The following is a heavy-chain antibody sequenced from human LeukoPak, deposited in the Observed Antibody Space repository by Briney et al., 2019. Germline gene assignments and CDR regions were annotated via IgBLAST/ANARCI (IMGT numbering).Heavy chain of an antibody. CDR1: GGSISSYY. J-gene: IGHJ6*03. CDR2: IYTSGCT. V-gene: IGHV4-4*07. Sequence: RSSETLSLTCTVSGGSISSYYWSWIRQPAGKGLEWIARIYTSGCTNYNPSLKSRVTISVDTSKNQFSLKLSSVTAADTAVYYCAREVNHYYYYMDVWGKGTTVTVSS. CDR3: AREVNHYYYYMDV.